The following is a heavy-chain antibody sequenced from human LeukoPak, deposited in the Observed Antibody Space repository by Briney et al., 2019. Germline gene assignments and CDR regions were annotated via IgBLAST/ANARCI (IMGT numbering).Heavy chain of an antibody. V-gene: IGHV1-69*13. CDR3: ARGPYYGSGYDAFDI. Sequence: SVKVSCKASGGTFSSYAISWVRQAPGQGLEWMGGIIPIFGTANYAQKFQGRVTITADESTSTAYMELSSLRSEDTAVYYCARGPYYGSGYDAFDIWGQGTMVTVSS. CDR1: GGTFSSYA. J-gene: IGHJ3*02. CDR2: IIPIFGTA. D-gene: IGHD3-10*01.